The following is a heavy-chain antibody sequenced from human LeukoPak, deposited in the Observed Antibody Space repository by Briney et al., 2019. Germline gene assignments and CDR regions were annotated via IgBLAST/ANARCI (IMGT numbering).Heavy chain of an antibody. CDR3: AKIPPRCSGGSCYSGNDY. V-gene: IGHV3-30*02. D-gene: IGHD2-15*01. Sequence: GGSLRLSCAASGFTFSSYGVHWVRQAPGKGLEWVAFIRYDGSNKYYADSVKGRFTISRDNSKNTLYLQMNSLRAEDTAVYYCAKIPPRCSGGSCYSGNDYWGQGTLVTVSS. CDR1: GFTFSSYG. J-gene: IGHJ4*02. CDR2: IRYDGSNK.